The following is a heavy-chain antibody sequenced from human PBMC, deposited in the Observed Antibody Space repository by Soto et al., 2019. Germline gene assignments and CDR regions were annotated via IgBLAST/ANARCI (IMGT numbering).Heavy chain of an antibody. CDR2: ISAYNGNT. D-gene: IGHD4-17*01. V-gene: IGHV1-18*01. Sequence: GASVKVSCKASGGTFSSYAISWVRQAPGQGLEWMGWISAYNGNTNYAQKLQGRVTMTTDTSTSTAYMELRSLRSDDTAVYYCARDNGDYYDYWGQGTLVTVSS. CDR1: GGTFSSYA. J-gene: IGHJ4*02. CDR3: ARDNGDYYDY.